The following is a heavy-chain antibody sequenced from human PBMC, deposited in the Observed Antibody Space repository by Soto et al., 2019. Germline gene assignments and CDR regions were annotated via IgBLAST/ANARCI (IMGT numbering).Heavy chain of an antibody. CDR1: GGSISSSSYY. CDR2: IYYSGNT. Sequence: SETLSLTCTVSGGSISSSSYYWGWIRQPPGKGLEWIGSIYYSGNTYYNPSLKSRVTISVDTSKNQFSLKLSSVTAADTAVYYCARHRQWLLLPDFWGQGTLVTVSS. D-gene: IGHD6-19*01. CDR3: ARHRQWLLLPDF. V-gene: IGHV4-39*01. J-gene: IGHJ4*02.